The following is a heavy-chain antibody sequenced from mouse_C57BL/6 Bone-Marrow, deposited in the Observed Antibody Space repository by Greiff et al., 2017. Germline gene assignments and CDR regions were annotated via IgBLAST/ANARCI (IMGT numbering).Heavy chain of an antibody. Sequence: QVQLKESGPELVKPGASVKLSCKASGYTFTSYDINWVKQRPGQGLEWIGWIYPRDGSTKYNEKFKGKATLTVDTSSSTAYMELHSLTSEDSAVYFCARHGCGPYGNYGGDYWGQGTSVTVSS. CDR3: ARHGCGPYGNYGGDY. J-gene: IGHJ4*01. CDR2: IYPRDGST. CDR1: GYTFTSYD. V-gene: IGHV1-85*01. D-gene: IGHD2-10*02.